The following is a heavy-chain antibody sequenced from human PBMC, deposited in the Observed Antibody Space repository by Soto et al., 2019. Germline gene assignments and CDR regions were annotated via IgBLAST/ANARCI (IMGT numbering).Heavy chain of an antibody. CDR1: GGSISSYY. CDR2: IYYSGST. Sequence: SETLSLTCTVSGGSISSYYWSWIRQPPGKGLEWIGYIYYSGSTNYNPSLKSRVTISVDTSKNQFSLKLSSVTAADTAVYYCARARGYSYGFDYWGQGTLVTVSS. CDR3: ARARGYSYGFDY. V-gene: IGHV4-59*01. J-gene: IGHJ4*02. D-gene: IGHD5-18*01.